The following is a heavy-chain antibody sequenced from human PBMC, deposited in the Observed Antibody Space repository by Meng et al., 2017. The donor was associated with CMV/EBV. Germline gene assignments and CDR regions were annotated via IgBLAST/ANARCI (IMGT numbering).Heavy chain of an antibody. V-gene: IGHV1-2*02. CDR3: ARVTDFWSTPWGFDP. CDR2: INANSGDT. CDR1: GYTFTGYY. Sequence: ASVKVSCKASGYTFTGYYMHWVRQAPGQGLEWMGWINANSGDTNYAVKFQGRVTMTRDTSITTAYMELSRLRSDDTAVYYCARVTDFWSTPWGFDPWGQGTLVTVSS. J-gene: IGHJ5*01. D-gene: IGHD3-3*01.